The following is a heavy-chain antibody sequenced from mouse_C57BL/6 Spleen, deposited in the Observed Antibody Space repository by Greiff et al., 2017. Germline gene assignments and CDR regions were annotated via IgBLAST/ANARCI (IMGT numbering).Heavy chain of an antibody. CDR3: ATMDY. CDR1: GYTFTSYW. V-gene: IGHV1-50*01. Sequence: QVQLQQPGAELVKPGASVKLSCKASGYTFTSYWMQWVKQRPGQGLEWIGEIDPSDSYTNYNQKFKGKATLTVDTSSSTAYMQLSSLTSEDSAVYYCATMDYWGQGTLVTVSS. J-gene: IGHJ4*01. CDR2: IDPSDSYT.